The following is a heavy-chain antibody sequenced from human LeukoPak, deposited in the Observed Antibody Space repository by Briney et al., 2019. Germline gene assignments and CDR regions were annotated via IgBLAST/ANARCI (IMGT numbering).Heavy chain of an antibody. D-gene: IGHD2-2*01. Sequence: ASVKVSCKASGYSFTSYGIGWVRQAPGQGLEWMGWISAYNGNTNYAQKLRGRVTMTTDTSTSTAYMELRSLRSDDTAVYYCARDSIVVVPAADYWGQGTLVTVSS. CDR1: GYSFTSYG. J-gene: IGHJ4*02. CDR2: ISAYNGNT. V-gene: IGHV1-18*01. CDR3: ARDSIVVVPAADY.